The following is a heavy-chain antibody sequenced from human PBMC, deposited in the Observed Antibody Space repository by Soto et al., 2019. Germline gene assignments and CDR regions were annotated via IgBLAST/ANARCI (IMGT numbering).Heavy chain of an antibody. CDR2: ISAFNGKT. Sequence: ASVKVSCKASGYTFNIYGINWVRQAPGQGLEWMGWISAFNGKTNYAQNVQGRVTMTTDTSTSTAYVELRSLRSDDTAVYYCAGSPGRGTAYYYYMDVWGKGTTVTVSS. V-gene: IGHV1-18*01. D-gene: IGHD1-26*01. CDR3: AGSPGRGTAYYYYMDV. J-gene: IGHJ6*03. CDR1: GYTFNIYG.